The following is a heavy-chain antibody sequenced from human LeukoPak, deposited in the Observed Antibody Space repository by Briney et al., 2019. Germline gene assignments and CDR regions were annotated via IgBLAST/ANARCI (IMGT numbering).Heavy chain of an antibody. CDR3: ARDGRSGPHFDS. D-gene: IGHD1-1*01. J-gene: IGHJ4*02. CDR2: IKRDGSQK. Sequence: GGSLRLSCAAPGFSFSSNWMGWVRQAPGKGLEWVAHIKRDGSQKYYLDSVKGRFTISRDNAKNSLYLQMNSLRVEDTAVYYCARDGRSGPHFDSWGQGTLVTVSS. CDR1: GFSFSSNW. V-gene: IGHV3-7*01.